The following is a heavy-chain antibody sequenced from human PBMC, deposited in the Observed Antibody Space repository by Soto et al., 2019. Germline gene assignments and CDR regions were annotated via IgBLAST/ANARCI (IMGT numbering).Heavy chain of an antibody. V-gene: IGHV3-21*01. CDR2: ISKGGDYI. J-gene: IGHJ5*02. D-gene: IGHD1-20*01. CDR1: GFIFSYYT. CDR3: AKDSGCVNNACAYDP. Sequence: GGSLRLSWASSGFIFSYYTMNWVRQAPGKGLEWVSSISKGGDYIFYADKVKGRFTISRDNTRNSLHLQMTSLRVEDTAVYYCAKDSGCVNNACAYDPWGQGTLVTVSS.